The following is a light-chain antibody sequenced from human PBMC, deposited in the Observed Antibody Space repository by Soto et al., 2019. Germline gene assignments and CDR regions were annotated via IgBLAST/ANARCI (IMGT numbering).Light chain of an antibody. CDR2: DAS. CDR1: QSVSSY. Sequence: EIVLTQSPATPSLSPGERATPSCRASQSVSSYLAWYQQKPGQAPRLLIYDASNRATGIPARFSGSGSGTDFTLTISSLQPDDFATYYCQHYNSYSEAFGQGTKVDI. V-gene: IGKV3-11*01. J-gene: IGKJ1*01. CDR3: QHYNSYSEA.